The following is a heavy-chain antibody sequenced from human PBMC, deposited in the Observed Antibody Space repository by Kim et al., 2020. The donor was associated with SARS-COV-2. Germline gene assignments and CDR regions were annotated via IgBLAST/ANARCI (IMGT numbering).Heavy chain of an antibody. CDR2: LSHDGNNE. Sequence: GGSLRLSCAASGFDFNDYNIHWVRQAPGKGLEWVAVLSHDGNNEYYSDSVKGRFTISRDNSKNTLYLHMSSLRAEDTAIYYCAKDHLIGGITGLEFWGEGSLVTVSS. V-gene: IGHV3-30*18. CDR3: AKDHLIGGITGLEF. CDR1: GFDFNDYN. D-gene: IGHD3-16*01. J-gene: IGHJ4*02.